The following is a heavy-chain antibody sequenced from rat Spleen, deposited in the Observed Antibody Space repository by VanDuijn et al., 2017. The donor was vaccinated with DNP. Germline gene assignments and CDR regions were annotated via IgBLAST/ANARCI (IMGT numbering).Heavy chain of an antibody. CDR2: IAYDGGIT. J-gene: IGHJ2*01. V-gene: IGHV5-20*01. Sequence: EVQLVESGGGLVQPGRSLKLSCAASGFTFSDYYMAWVRQAPTKGLEWVAYIAYDGGITYYGDSVKGRFTISRDNAKSALHLQMDSLRSEDTATYYCATDVNWGQGVMVTVSS. CDR1: GFTFSDYY. CDR3: ATDVN.